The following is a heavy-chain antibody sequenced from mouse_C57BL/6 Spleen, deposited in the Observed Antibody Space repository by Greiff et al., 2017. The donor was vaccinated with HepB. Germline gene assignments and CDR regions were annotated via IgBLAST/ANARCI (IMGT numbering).Heavy chain of an antibody. J-gene: IGHJ2*01. D-gene: IGHD3-2*02. V-gene: IGHV1-50*01. Sequence: QVQLQQPGAELVKPGASVKLSCKASGYTFTSYWMQWVKQRPGQGLEWIGEIDPSDSYTNYNQKFKGKATLTVDTSSSTAYMQLSSLTSEDSAVYYCARKRGGSGPLDYWGQGTTLTVSS. CDR2: IDPSDSYT. CDR3: ARKRGGSGPLDY. CDR1: GYTFTSYW.